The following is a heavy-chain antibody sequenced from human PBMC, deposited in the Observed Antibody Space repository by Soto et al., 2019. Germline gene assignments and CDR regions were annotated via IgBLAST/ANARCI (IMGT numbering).Heavy chain of an antibody. D-gene: IGHD3-3*01. CDR2: IYYSGST. Sequence: QVQLQESGPGLVKPSQTLSLTCTVSGGSISSGGYYWSWIRQHPGKGLEWIGYIYYSGSTYYNPSLKSRVTISVDTSKNQFSLKLSSVTAADTAVYYCARVPENNYDFWSGYSNDAFDIWGQGTMVTVSS. J-gene: IGHJ3*02. CDR3: ARVPENNYDFWSGYSNDAFDI. V-gene: IGHV4-31*03. CDR1: GGSISSGGYY.